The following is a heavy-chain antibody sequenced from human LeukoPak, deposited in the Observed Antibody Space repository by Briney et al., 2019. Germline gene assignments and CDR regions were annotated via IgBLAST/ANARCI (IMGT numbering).Heavy chain of an antibody. V-gene: IGHV3-20*04. CDR3: ARGGPYNSGSKYYFDY. CDR2: INWNGGIT. J-gene: IGHJ4*02. CDR1: GFTFDDYG. D-gene: IGHD3-22*01. Sequence: GGSLRLSCAASGFTFDDYGMSWVRQSPGKGLEWVSGINWNGGITGYADSVKGRFTISRDNAKNSLYLQMNSLRAEDTALYYCARGGPYNSGSKYYFDYWGQGTLVTVSS.